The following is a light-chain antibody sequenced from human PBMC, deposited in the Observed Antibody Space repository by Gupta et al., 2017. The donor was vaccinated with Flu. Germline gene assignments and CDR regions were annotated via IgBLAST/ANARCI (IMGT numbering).Light chain of an antibody. CDR3: QQSHSNPQST. Sequence: DIQMTQSPSSLSASVGDRVTITCRASQSISSYSNWYQQKPGKAPKLLIYAASSLQSGVTSRFSGSGYGRDVTLTISSRQPEDFATYYCQQSHSNPQSTFGQGTKLEIK. CDR2: AAS. J-gene: IGKJ2*01. CDR1: QSISSY. V-gene: IGKV1-39*01.